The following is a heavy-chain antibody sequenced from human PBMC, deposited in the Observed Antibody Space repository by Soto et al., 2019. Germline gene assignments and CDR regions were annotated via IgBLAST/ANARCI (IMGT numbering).Heavy chain of an antibody. J-gene: IGHJ5*02. CDR2: IIPIFGTA. Sequence: QVQLVQSGAEVKKPGSSVKVSCKASGGTFSSYAISWVRQAPGQGLEWMGGIIPIFGTANYAQKFQGRVTITADESTSPAYMELSSLRSEDTAVYYCAPTRGYWSGGSCYPNLFDPLGQGTLVTVSS. D-gene: IGHD2-15*01. CDR3: APTRGYWSGGSCYPNLFDP. V-gene: IGHV1-69*01. CDR1: GGTFSSYA.